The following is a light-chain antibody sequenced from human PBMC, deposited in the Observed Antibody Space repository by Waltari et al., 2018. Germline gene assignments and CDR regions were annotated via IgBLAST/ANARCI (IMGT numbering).Light chain of an antibody. CDR3: MQTLQTPYS. CDR1: QSLLGGDGYTH. Sequence: DIVMTQTPLSLPVTPGEPASISCSSSQSLLGGDGYTHLHWYLQKPGQSPQLLSYLDSNRASGVPDRFSGSGSGSDFTLKISRVEAEDVGIYYCMQTLQTPYSFGQGTKVEIK. CDR2: LDS. J-gene: IGKJ2*03. V-gene: IGKV2-28*01.